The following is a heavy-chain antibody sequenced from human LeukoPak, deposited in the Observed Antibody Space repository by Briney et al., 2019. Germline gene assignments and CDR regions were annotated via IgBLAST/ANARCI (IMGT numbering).Heavy chain of an antibody. V-gene: IGHV2-5*02. J-gene: IGHJ5*02. Sequence: SGPTLVKPTQTLTLTCTFSGFSLSTSGVGVGWIRQPPGKALEWLALIYWDDDKRYSPSLKSRLTITKDTSKNQVVLTMTNMDPVDTATYYCAHRMITFGGVIVPAHNWFDPWGQGTLATVSS. CDR1: GFSLSTSGVG. D-gene: IGHD3-16*02. CDR2: IYWDDDK. CDR3: AHRMITFGGVIVPAHNWFDP.